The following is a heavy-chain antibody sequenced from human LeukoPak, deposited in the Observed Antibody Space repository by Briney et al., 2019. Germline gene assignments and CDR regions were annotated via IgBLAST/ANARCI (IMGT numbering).Heavy chain of an antibody. J-gene: IGHJ4*02. CDR1: GVTFSDYY. V-gene: IGHV3-11*01. Sequence: GGSLRLSCAAAGVTFSDYYMSWIRQAPGKGLEWVSYISSSGSTIYYADSVKGRFTISRDNSKSTLYLQMNSLRAEDTAIYYCAARPRMPPRFDYWGQGTLVTVSS. CDR3: AARPRMPPRFDY. D-gene: IGHD1-14*01. CDR2: ISSSGSTI.